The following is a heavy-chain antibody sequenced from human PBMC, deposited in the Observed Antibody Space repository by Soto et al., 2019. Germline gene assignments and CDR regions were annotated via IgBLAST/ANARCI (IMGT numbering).Heavy chain of an antibody. J-gene: IGHJ6*03. Sequence: QVQLVQSGAEVKKPGASVKVSCKASGYTFTSYAMHWVRQAPGQRLEWMGWINAGNGNTKYSQKFQGRVTITRDTSASTAYMELSSLRSEDTAVYYCARWCGSSTSCYLTYMDVWGKGPKVTVSS. CDR2: INAGNGNT. CDR3: ARWCGSSTSCYLTYMDV. D-gene: IGHD2-2*01. V-gene: IGHV1-3*01. CDR1: GYTFTSYA.